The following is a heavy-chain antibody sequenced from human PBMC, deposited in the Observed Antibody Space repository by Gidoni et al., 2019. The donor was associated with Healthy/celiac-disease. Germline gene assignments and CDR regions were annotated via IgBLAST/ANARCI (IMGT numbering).Heavy chain of an antibody. CDR3: AGSDSSSWLNYYYGMDV. Sequence: QVQLQESGPGLVKPSETLSLPFTVSVGSISSSYWSWIRQPPGKGLEWIGYIYYSGSTNYNPSLKSRVTISVDTSKNQFSLKLSSVTAADTAVYYCAGSDSSSWLNYYYGMDVWGQGTTVTVSS. J-gene: IGHJ6*02. CDR2: IYYSGST. D-gene: IGHD6-13*01. V-gene: IGHV4-59*01. CDR1: VGSISSSY.